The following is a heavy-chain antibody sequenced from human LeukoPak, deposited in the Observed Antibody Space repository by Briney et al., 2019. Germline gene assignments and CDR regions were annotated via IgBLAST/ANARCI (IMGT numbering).Heavy chain of an antibody. J-gene: IGHJ4*02. Sequence: ASVKVSCKASGYTFTGYYMYWVRHAPGQGLEWMGWINLNSGGTNYAQKFQGRVTMSRDTSINTAFMELSRLRSDDTAVYYCARADYDYVWGSNRQYYFDCWGQGTLVTVSS. D-gene: IGHD3-16*02. V-gene: IGHV1-2*02. CDR3: ARADYDYVWGSNRQYYFDC. CDR2: INLNSGGT. CDR1: GYTFTGYY.